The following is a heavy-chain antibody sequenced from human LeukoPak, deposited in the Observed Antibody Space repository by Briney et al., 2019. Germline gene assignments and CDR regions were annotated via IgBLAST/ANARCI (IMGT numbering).Heavy chain of an antibody. CDR1: GFTFSAFA. CDR2: ITGGANSV. D-gene: IGHD6-13*01. Sequence: PGGSLRLSCAAPGFTFSAFAMTWVRQAPGKAPEWVSSITGGANSVFYADSVKGRFTFSRDNSKNTLYLQMNSLRAEDTAVYYCAKGAAAGKVDWFDPWGQGTLVTVSS. J-gene: IGHJ5*02. V-gene: IGHV3-23*01. CDR3: AKGAAAGKVDWFDP.